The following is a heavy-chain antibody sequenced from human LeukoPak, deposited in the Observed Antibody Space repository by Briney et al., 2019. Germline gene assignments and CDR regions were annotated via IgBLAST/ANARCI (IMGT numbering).Heavy chain of an antibody. J-gene: IGHJ4*02. Sequence: PGGSLRLSCAASGFTFSSYAMHWVRQAPGKGLEYVSAISSNGGSTYYANSVKGRFTISRDNSKNTLYLQMGSLRAEDMAVYYCVRVLDYWGQGTLVTVSS. CDR1: GFTFSSYA. CDR3: VRVLDY. V-gene: IGHV3-64*01. CDR2: ISSNGGST.